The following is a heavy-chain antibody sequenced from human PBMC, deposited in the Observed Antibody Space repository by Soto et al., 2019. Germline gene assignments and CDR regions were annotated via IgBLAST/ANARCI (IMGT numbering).Heavy chain of an antibody. CDR1: GGSISSYY. Sequence: PSETLSLTCSVSGGSISSYYWSWIRQPPGKGLEWMGYINYSGSTNYNPSLKSRVTISIDMSKNQFSLKLNSVTAADTAVYYCERGYSAGGINYCGQGPLVTVYS. CDR3: ERGYSAGGINY. V-gene: IGHV4-59*01. D-gene: IGHD5-18*01. CDR2: INYSGST. J-gene: IGHJ4*02.